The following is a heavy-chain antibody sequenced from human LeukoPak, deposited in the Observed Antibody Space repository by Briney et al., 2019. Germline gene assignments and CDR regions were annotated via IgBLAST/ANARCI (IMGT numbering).Heavy chain of an antibody. CDR3: ARDHSSSSEDY. J-gene: IGHJ4*02. CDR2: LHYSGST. Sequence: SETLSLTCTVSGGSISNSYYYWGWIRQPPGKGLEWIGSLHYSGSTYYNPSLKSRVTISVDTSKNQFSLKLNSVTAADTAVYYCARDHSSSSEDYWGQGTLVTVSS. V-gene: IGHV4-39*07. CDR1: GGSISNSYYY. D-gene: IGHD6-13*01.